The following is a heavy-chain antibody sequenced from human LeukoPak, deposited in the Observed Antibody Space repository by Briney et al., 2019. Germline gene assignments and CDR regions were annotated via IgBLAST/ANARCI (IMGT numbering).Heavy chain of an antibody. J-gene: IGHJ5*02. CDR2: ISASGGNT. CDR1: GFIFSNYA. Sequence: GGSLRLSCTASGFIFSNYAMSWVRQAPGKGLEWVSGISASGGNTYYADSVKGRFTISRDNSRNTLYVQMNSLRAEDTAVYYCANFERTVAGPYNWFDPWGQGTLATVSS. CDR3: ANFERTVAGPYNWFDP. D-gene: IGHD6-19*01. V-gene: IGHV3-23*01.